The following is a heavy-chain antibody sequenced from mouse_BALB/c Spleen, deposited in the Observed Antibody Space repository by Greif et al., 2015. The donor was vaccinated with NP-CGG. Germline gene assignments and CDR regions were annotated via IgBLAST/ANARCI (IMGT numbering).Heavy chain of an antibody. J-gene: IGHJ2*01. Sequence: VQLQESGAELVRPGTSVKISCKASGYTFTNYWLGWVKQRPGHGLEWIGDIYPGGGYTNYNEKFKGKATLTADTSSSTAYMQLSSLTSEDSAVYFCARSGGKNWEKGDYWGQGTTLTVSS. D-gene: IGHD4-1*01. CDR2: IYPGGGYT. CDR3: ARSGGKNWEKGDY. CDR1: GYTFTNYW. V-gene: IGHV1-63*02.